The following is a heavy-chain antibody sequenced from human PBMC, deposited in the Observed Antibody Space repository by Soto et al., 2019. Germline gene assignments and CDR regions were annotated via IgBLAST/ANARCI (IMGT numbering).Heavy chain of an antibody. Sequence: PSETLSLTGTVSGGSVGSGSYQWTWIRQPPGKGLEWIGYIRVSGITNDNPSLKGRVTMSIDTSKNQFSLKLSSGTAADTAVYYCARMGIGVETSEYWGQGTLVTGSS. J-gene: IGHJ4*02. V-gene: IGHV4-61*01. CDR2: IRVSGIT. D-gene: IGHD6-19*01. CDR3: ARMGIGVETSEY. CDR1: GGSVGSGSYQ.